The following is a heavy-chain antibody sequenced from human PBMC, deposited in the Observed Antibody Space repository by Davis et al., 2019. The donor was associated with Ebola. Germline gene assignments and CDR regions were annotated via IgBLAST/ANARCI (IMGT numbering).Heavy chain of an antibody. Sequence: SETLSLTCTASGGSISGLYWSWIRQPPGKGLEWLGYIFSSGTTNYNPSLRSRVTMSVDTSKNLFSLRLSSVTAADTAVYYCASTGNYDSSGYYYPFDYWGQGTLVTVSS. J-gene: IGHJ4*02. CDR1: GGSISGLY. CDR2: IFSSGTT. CDR3: ASTGNYDSSGYYYPFDY. D-gene: IGHD3-22*01. V-gene: IGHV4-59*11.